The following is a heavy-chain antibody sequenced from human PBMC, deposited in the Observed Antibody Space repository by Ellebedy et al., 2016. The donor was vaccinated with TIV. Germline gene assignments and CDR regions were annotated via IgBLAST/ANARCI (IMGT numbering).Heavy chain of an antibody. D-gene: IGHD6-13*01. J-gene: IGHJ1*01. CDR2: FDPEDGET. V-gene: IGHV1-24*01. CDR3: ARDRAAAAGTDNGTPNKEAEYFQH. Sequence: ASVKVSCKVSGYTLTELSMHWVRQAPGKGLEWMGGFDPEDGETIYAQKFQGRVTMTEDTSTDTAYMELSRLRSDDTAVYYCARDRAAAAGTDNGTPNKEAEYFQHWGQGTLVTVSS. CDR1: GYTLTELS.